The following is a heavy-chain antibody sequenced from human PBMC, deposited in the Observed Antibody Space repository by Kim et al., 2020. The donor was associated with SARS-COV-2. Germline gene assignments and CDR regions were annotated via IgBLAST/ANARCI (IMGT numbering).Heavy chain of an antibody. J-gene: IGHJ2*01. V-gene: IGHV4-59*08. CDR1: GGSISSYY. CDR3: ARRDGGSSWKYWYFDL. CDR2: IYHSGST. D-gene: IGHD6-13*01. Sequence: SETLSLTCTVSGGSISSYYWNWIRQPPGRGLEWIGYIYHSGSTNYNPSLKSRVTMSVDTSKNQVSLKLSSVTAADTAKYYCARRDGGSSWKYWYFDLWGRGPLVTVSS.